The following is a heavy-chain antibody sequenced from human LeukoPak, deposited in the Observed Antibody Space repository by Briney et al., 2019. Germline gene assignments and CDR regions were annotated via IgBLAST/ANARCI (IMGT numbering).Heavy chain of an antibody. CDR2: IYHSGST. D-gene: IGHD3-9*01. V-gene: IGHV4-30-2*01. CDR3: ARGRDYDILTGYSTFYFDY. Sequence: SETLSLTCAVSGGSISSGGYSWSWIRQPPGKGLEWIGYIYHSGSTYYNPSLKSRVTISVDRSKNQFSLKLSSVTAAGTAVYYCARGRDYDILTGYSTFYFDYWGQGTLVTVSS. J-gene: IGHJ4*02. CDR1: GGSISSGGYS.